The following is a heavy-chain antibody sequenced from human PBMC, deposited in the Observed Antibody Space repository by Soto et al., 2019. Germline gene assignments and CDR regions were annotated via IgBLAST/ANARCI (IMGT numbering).Heavy chain of an antibody. D-gene: IGHD5-18*01. Sequence: QVQLLESGPGLVKPSQTLSLICNVSGASISSGGYYWSWIRQRPGGVLEWLGFIYYSGISHYNPSLMCLDTISVNTSNNQFALTLIPVAAAVTSVYYCARTEWIQLRFDYGGQGSLVTVS. J-gene: IGHJ4*02. CDR2: IYYSGIS. CDR1: GASISSGGYY. V-gene: IGHV4-31*01. CDR3: ARTEWIQLRFDY.